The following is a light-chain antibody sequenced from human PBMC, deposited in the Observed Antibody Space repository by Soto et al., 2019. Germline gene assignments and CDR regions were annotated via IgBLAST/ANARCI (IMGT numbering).Light chain of an antibody. V-gene: IGKV1-5*01. J-gene: IGKJ1*01. CDR3: QQYNRNTWS. Sequence: DIQMTQSPSTLSASVGGRVTITCRASQSVGTWVAWYQQKPGKAPKLLIYGASNLESGVPSRFRGSGSGTEFTLTITTLQHDDFATYFCQQYNRNTWSFGQGTKADIK. CDR2: GAS. CDR1: QSVGTW.